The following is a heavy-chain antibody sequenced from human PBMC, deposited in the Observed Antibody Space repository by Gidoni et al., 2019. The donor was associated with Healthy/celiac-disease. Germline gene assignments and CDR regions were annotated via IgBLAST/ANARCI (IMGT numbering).Heavy chain of an antibody. CDR1: GGSNSSYY. D-gene: IGHD4-17*01. V-gene: IGHV4-4*07. CDR3: ARDGDYGDYGWFDP. Sequence: QVQLQESDPGLVKPSETLSLPCTVSGGSNSSYYWSWIRQPAGKGLEWIGRIYTSGSTNYNPSLKSRVTMSVDTSKNQFSLKLSSVTAADTAVYYCARDGDYGDYGWFDPWGQGTLVTVSS. J-gene: IGHJ5*02. CDR2: IYTSGST.